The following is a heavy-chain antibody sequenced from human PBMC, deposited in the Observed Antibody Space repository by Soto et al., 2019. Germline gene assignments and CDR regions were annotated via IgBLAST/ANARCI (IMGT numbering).Heavy chain of an antibody. CDR3: AKDRYADPEYYFDY. Sequence: QVQLVESGGGVVQPGRSLRLSCAASGFTFSSYGMHWVRQAPGKGLEWVAVISYDGSNKHYADSVKGRFTISRDNSKNTLYLQMNSLRAEDTAVYYCAKDRYADPEYYFDYWGQGTLVTVSS. CDR1: GFTFSSYG. V-gene: IGHV3-30*18. CDR2: ISYDGSNK. J-gene: IGHJ4*02. D-gene: IGHD4-17*01.